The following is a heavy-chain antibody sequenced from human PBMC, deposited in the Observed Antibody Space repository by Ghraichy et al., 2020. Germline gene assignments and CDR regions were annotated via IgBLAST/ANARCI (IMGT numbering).Heavy chain of an antibody. CDR2: IYSGGST. CDR3: AKVSETGYGDSGDY. CDR1: GFTVSSNY. J-gene: IGHJ4*02. V-gene: IGHV3-53*01. Sequence: GGSLRLSCAASGFTVSSNYMSWVRQAPGKGLEWVSVIYSGGSTYYADSVKGRFTISRDNSKNTLYLQMNSLRAEDTAVYYCAKVSETGYGDSGDYWGQGTLVTVSS. D-gene: IGHD4-17*01.